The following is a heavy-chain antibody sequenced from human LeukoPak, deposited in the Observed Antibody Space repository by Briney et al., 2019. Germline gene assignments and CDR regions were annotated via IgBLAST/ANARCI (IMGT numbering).Heavy chain of an antibody. CDR1: GFTFSSYW. D-gene: IGHD6-19*01. J-gene: IGHJ5*02. Sequence: PRGSLRLSCAASGFTFSSYWMSWVRQAPGKGLEWVANIKQDGSEKYYVDSVKGRFTISRDNAKNSLYLQMNSLRAEDTAVYYCASGSSGWYNWFDPWGQGTLVTVSS. CDR2: IKQDGSEK. CDR3: ASGSSGWYNWFDP. V-gene: IGHV3-7*01.